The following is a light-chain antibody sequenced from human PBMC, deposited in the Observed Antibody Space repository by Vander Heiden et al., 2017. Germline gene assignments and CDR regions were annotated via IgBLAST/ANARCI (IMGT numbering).Light chain of an antibody. J-gene: IGKJ3*01. CDR1: QSISSTY. CDR3: QQSDNSPFT. Sequence: DIVLTQSPGTLSLSPGERATLSCRTSQSISSTYLAWYQQKPGQAPRLLIYGASSRATDIPDRFSGSGSGTDFTLTISRLEPEDFAVYYCQQSDNSPFTFGPGTKVDIK. CDR2: GAS. V-gene: IGKV3-20*01.